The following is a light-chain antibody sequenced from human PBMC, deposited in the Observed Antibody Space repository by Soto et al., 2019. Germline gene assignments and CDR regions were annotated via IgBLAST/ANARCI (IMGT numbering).Light chain of an antibody. CDR2: GAS. Sequence: EIVLTQSPGTLSLSPGERATLSCRASQSVTSSYLAWYQQKPGQAPRLLIYGASSRATGIPDRFSGSGSGTDFTLTILRLEPKDFAVYYCQQYGSSPRTFGQGTKVEIK. CDR1: QSVTSSY. V-gene: IGKV3-20*01. J-gene: IGKJ1*01. CDR3: QQYGSSPRT.